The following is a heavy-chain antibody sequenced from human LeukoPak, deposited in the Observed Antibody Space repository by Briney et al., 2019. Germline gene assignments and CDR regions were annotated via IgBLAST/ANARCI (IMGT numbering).Heavy chain of an antibody. J-gene: IGHJ4*02. Sequence: SETLSLTCTVSGGSISSSSYYWGWIRQPPGKGLEWIGYIYYSGSTYYNPSLKSRVTISVDRSKNQFSLKLSSVTAADTAVYFCARDGGLDWDLLFDYWGQGTLVTVSS. V-gene: IGHV4-39*07. D-gene: IGHD1-26*01. CDR2: IYYSGST. CDR1: GGSISSSSYY. CDR3: ARDGGLDWDLLFDY.